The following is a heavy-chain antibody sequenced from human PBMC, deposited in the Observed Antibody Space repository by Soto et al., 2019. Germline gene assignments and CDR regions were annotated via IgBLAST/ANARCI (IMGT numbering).Heavy chain of an antibody. CDR2: INQSVNT. CDR1: GDSIGRSSYF. V-gene: IGHV4-39*07. Sequence: SETLSVTCSVSGDSIGRSSYFWGWIRQPPGKGLEWIGEINQSVNTNYISSLKSRVTISGDTSKNQWSLMLTSVTAADTAVYYCARGIYRTGTTGGYYYYYMDVWGKGTTVTVSS. D-gene: IGHD1-1*01. CDR3: ARGIYRTGTTGGYYYYYMDV. J-gene: IGHJ6*03.